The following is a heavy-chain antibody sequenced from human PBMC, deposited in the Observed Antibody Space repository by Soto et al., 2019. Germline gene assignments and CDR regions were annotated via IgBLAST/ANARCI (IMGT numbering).Heavy chain of an antibody. J-gene: IGHJ4*01. V-gene: IGHV3-33*01. CDR2: IWYDGSNK. CDR1: GFSFNNFG. CDR3: ARDPSHGSGSYLDY. Sequence: GGSLRLSCVASGFSFNNFGMHWVRQAPGKGLEWVAVIWYDGSNKYYADSVKGRFTISRDNSKNTLYLQMSSLRAEDTAVYFCARDPSHGSGSYLDYWGHGALVTVSS. D-gene: IGHD3-10*01.